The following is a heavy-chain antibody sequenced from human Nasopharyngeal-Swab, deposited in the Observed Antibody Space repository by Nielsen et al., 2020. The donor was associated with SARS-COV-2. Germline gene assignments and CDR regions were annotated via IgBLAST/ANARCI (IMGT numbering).Heavy chain of an antibody. CDR1: GGSVSSGNYY. J-gene: IGHJ4*02. CDR2: IYYTGST. Sequence: SETLSLTCTVSGGSVSSGNYYWSWIRQPPGKGLEWIGYIYYTGSTNYNPSLKSRVTISVDTSKNQFSLKLSSVTAADTAVYYCARVRYFDSSGYDYWGQGTLVTVSS. D-gene: IGHD3-22*01. V-gene: IGHV4-61*01. CDR3: ARVRYFDSSGYDY.